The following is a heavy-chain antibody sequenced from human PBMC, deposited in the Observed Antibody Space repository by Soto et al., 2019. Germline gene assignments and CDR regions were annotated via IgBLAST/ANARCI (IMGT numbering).Heavy chain of an antibody. J-gene: IGHJ4*02. Sequence: TSETLSLTCTVSGGSISSGDYYWSWIRQPPGKGLEWIGYIYYSGSTYYNPSLKSRVTISVDTSKNQFSLKLSSVTAADTAVYYCARGPYDFWSGYSPADYWGQGTLVTVSS. CDR2: IYYSGST. V-gene: IGHV4-30-4*01. D-gene: IGHD3-3*01. CDR1: GGSISSGDYY. CDR3: ARGPYDFWSGYSPADY.